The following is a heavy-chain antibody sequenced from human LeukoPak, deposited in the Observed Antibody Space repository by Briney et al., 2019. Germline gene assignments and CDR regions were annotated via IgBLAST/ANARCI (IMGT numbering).Heavy chain of an antibody. V-gene: IGHV4-59*08. CDR3: ARNSSGGNSYYGLDV. CDR1: GGSFSNYY. J-gene: IGHJ6*02. Sequence: PSETLSLTCSVSGGSFSNYYWGWIRQPPGKGLEWIGYIYHSGSTNYNPSLKSRVTISVDKSKNQFSLNLSSVTAADTAVYYCARNSSGGNSYYGLDVWGQGTTVTVSS. CDR2: IYHSGST. D-gene: IGHD3-22*01.